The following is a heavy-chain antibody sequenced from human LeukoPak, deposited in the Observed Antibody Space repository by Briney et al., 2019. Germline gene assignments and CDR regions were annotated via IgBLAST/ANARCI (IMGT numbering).Heavy chain of an antibody. Sequence: SETLSLTCTVSGGPISGTKLYWGCFRQPPGKGLEWIGQTFSGGNTYYNPSLKSRVSISADTSRNQFSLRLSSVTAADTAVYFCASGHSFFDYWGHGTLITVSS. J-gene: IGHJ4*01. CDR2: TFSGGNT. V-gene: IGHV4-39*01. CDR3: ASGHSFFDY. CDR1: GGPISGTKLY.